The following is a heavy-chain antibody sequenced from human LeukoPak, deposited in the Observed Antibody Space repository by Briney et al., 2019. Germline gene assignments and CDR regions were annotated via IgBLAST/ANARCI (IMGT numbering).Heavy chain of an antibody. CDR2: MKDDGNEI. V-gene: IGHV3-7*01. CDR3: ARNRATNDY. CDR1: GFTFKNYR. D-gene: IGHD1-26*01. J-gene: IGHJ4*02. Sequence: GGSLRLSCTASGFTFKNYRMTWVRQAPGKGLEWVASMKDDGNEIQYVDSVKGRFTISRDNAKNSPYLQMNNLRAEDTAVYYCARNRATNDYWGQGTLVTVSS.